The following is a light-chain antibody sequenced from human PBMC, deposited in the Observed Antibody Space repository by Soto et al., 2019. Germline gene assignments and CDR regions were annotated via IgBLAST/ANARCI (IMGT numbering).Light chain of an antibody. Sequence: PGERATLSCRASQRVSSYLAWYQQRPGQAPRLLIYDASNRATGIPVRFSGSGSGTDFTLTISSLEPEDCAVYYCQQRSNWPRTFGPGTKVDIK. V-gene: IGKV3-11*01. J-gene: IGKJ3*01. CDR3: QQRSNWPRT. CDR2: DAS. CDR1: QRVSSY.